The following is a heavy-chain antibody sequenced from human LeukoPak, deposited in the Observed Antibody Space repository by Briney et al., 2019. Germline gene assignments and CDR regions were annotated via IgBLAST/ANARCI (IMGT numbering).Heavy chain of an antibody. CDR3: ARGLHYYDSSGYDAFDI. Sequence: GGSLRLSCAASGFTFSSYDMHWVRQATGKGLERVSAIGTAGDTYYPGSVKGRFTISRENAKNSLYLQMNSLRAGDTAVYYCARGLHYYDSSGYDAFDIWGQGTMVTVSS. CDR2: IGTAGDT. CDR1: GFTFSSYD. D-gene: IGHD3-22*01. J-gene: IGHJ3*02. V-gene: IGHV3-13*01.